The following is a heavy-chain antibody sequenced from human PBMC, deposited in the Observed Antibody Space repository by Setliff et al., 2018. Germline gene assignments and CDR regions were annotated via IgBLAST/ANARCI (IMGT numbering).Heavy chain of an antibody. J-gene: IGHJ3*02. CDR3: ARRGDINGYYYHEDAFDI. D-gene: IGHD3-22*01. V-gene: IGHV4-34*01. Sequence: PSETLSLTCAVYGGSFSGYYWSWIRQPPGKGLEWIGEINHSGSTNYNPSLKSRVTISVDTSKNQFSLKLTSVTAADTAVYYCARRGDINGYYYHEDAFDIWGQGTVVTVS. CDR1: GGSFSGYY. CDR2: INHSGST.